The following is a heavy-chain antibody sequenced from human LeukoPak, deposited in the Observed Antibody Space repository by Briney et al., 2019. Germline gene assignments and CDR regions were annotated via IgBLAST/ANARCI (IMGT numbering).Heavy chain of an antibody. Sequence: EASETLSLTCSVSGGSVSSYYCSWIRQSPGKGLEWIGYIHNSGRTNYNPSLKSRVTGFVDTSKNQVSLRLSSVTAADTAVYYCARHGTISSESYFDYWGQGALVTVSS. CDR2: IHNSGRT. D-gene: IGHD1-14*01. V-gene: IGHV4-59*08. CDR3: ARHGTISSESYFDY. CDR1: GGSVSSYY. J-gene: IGHJ4*02.